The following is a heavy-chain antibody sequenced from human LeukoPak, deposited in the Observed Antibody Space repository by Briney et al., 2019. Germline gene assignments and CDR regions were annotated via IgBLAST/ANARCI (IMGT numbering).Heavy chain of an antibody. CDR3: ARPSSGYEQRAFDY. V-gene: IGHV1-69*05. Sequence: GASVKVSCKASGGTFSSYAISWVRQAPGQGLEWMGGIIPIFGTANYAQKFQGRVTITTDESTSTAYMELSSLRSEDTAVYYCARPSSGYEQRAFDYWGQGTLVTVSS. D-gene: IGHD5-12*01. CDR2: IIPIFGTA. CDR1: GGTFSSYA. J-gene: IGHJ4*02.